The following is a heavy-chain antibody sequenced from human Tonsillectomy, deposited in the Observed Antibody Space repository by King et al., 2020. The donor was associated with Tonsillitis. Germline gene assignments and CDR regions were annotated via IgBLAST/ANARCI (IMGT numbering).Heavy chain of an antibody. CDR2: IYHSGST. CDR1: GYSISSGYY. J-gene: IGHJ4*02. Sequence: VQLQESGPGLVKPSETLSLTCTVSGYSISSGYYWGWIRQPPGKGLEWIGSIYHSGSTYYNPSLKSRVTISVDTSKNQFSLKLSSVTAADTAVYYCASSGKNLWTSYDSSGYLNYWGQGTLDTVSS. V-gene: IGHV4-38-2*02. D-gene: IGHD3-22*01. CDR3: ASSGKNLWTSYDSSGYLNY.